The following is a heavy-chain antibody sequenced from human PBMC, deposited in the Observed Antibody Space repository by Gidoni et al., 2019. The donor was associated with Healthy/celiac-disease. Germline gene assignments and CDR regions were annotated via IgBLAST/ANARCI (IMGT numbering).Heavy chain of an antibody. Sequence: EVQLVQSGAEVKKPGESLRISCTGSGYSFTSYWISWVRQMHGKGLEWMGRIDPSDSYTNYSPSFQGHVTISADKSISTAYLQWSSLKASDTAMYYCATTAPYYYDSSGYYFDYWGQGTLVTVSS. D-gene: IGHD3-22*01. CDR2: IDPSDSYT. CDR1: GYSFTSYW. CDR3: ATTAPYYYDSSGYYFDY. J-gene: IGHJ4*02. V-gene: IGHV5-10-1*03.